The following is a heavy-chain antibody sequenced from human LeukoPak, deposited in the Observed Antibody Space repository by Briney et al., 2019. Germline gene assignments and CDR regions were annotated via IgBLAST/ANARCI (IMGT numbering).Heavy chain of an antibody. CDR1: NDSISSGRYY. D-gene: IGHD5-24*01. CDR2: IYTSGST. CDR3: ARDRTGWLQADY. V-gene: IGHV4-61*02. Sequence: PSETLSLTCRVSNDSISSGRYYWIWIRQPAGKGLEWIGRIYTSGSTNYNPSLKSRVIISVDTSKNQFSLSLSSVTAADTAVYYCARDRTGWLQADYWGPGTLVTVSS. J-gene: IGHJ4*02.